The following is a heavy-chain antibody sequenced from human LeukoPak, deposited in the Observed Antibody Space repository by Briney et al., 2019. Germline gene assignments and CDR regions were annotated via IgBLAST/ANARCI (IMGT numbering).Heavy chain of an antibody. CDR3: ARLIYGDYGWFDP. CDR2: IYSGGST. V-gene: IGHV3-66*01. J-gene: IGHJ5*02. D-gene: IGHD4-17*01. CDR1: GFTFSSYA. Sequence: GGSLRLSCAASGFTFSSYAMHWVRQAPGKGLEWVSVIYSGGSTYYADSVKGRFTISRDNSKNTLYLQMNSLRAEDTAVYYCARLIYGDYGWFDPWGQGTLVTVSS.